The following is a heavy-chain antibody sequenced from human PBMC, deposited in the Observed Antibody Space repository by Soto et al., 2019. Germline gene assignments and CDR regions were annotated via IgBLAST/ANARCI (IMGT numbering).Heavy chain of an antibody. J-gene: IGHJ6*02. Sequence: AGGSLRLSCAASGFTFSSYGMHWVRQAPGKGLEWVAVISYDGSNKYYADSVKGRFTISRDNSKNTLYLQMNSLRAEDTAVYYCAKDYDILTGHYYYGMDVWGQGTTVTVSS. CDR2: ISYDGSNK. V-gene: IGHV3-30*18. CDR3: AKDYDILTGHYYYGMDV. D-gene: IGHD3-9*01. CDR1: GFTFSSYG.